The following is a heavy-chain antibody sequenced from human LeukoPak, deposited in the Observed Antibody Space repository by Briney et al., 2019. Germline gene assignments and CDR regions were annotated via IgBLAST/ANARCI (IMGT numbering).Heavy chain of an antibody. Sequence: GGALRLSCAASGFTFSDEYMSWIRQAPGKGLEWVSYISNSSTYTNYADSVRGRFTISRDNAKNSLYLQVNSLRAEDTAVYYCARSRGAGPGAYFDYWGQGTLVTVPS. J-gene: IGHJ4*02. CDR2: ISNSSTYT. CDR3: ARSRGAGPGAYFDY. D-gene: IGHD6-19*01. CDR1: GFTFSDEY. V-gene: IGHV3-11*03.